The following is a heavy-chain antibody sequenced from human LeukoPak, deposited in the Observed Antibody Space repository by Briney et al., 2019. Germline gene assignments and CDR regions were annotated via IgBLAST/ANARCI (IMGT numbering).Heavy chain of an antibody. CDR3: ARVIGAPNSYYYLDV. CDR2: IYYSGST. J-gene: IGHJ6*03. V-gene: IGHV4-39*07. Sequence: SETLSLTCTVSGGSISSSRYYWGWIRQPPGKGLEWIGSIYYSGSTYYNPSLKSRVTISVDTSKNQFSLKLSSVTAAAPAVYSCARVIGAPNSYYYLDVWGNGTPVTVSS. CDR1: GGSISSSRYY. D-gene: IGHD3-22*01.